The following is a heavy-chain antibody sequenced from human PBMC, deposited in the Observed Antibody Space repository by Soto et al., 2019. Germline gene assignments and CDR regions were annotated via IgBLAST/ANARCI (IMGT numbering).Heavy chain of an antibody. CDR2: ISYNGGGT. V-gene: IGHV3-23*01. J-gene: IGHJ4*02. Sequence: GSLILFSPCPGFPFRKYYLPCALHAPGKGLEWVSAISYNGGGTYYVDSVKGRFTVSRDNSKNTLYLQMHSLRAEDTAVYYCAKDRVPNDSSGYYSILTDSWGQGP. CDR3: AKDRVPNDSSGYYSILTDS. D-gene: IGHD3-22*01. CDR1: GFPFRKYY.